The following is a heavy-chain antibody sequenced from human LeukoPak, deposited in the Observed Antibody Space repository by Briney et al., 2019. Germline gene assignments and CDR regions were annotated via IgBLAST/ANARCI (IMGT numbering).Heavy chain of an antibody. CDR3: ARDRITMVRGVILHAFDI. V-gene: IGHV3-66*01. CDR1: GFTVSSNY. J-gene: IGHJ3*02. CDR2: IYSGGST. D-gene: IGHD3-10*01. Sequence: GGTLRLSCAASGFTVSSNYMSWVRQAPGKGLEWVSVIYSGGSTYYADSVKGRFTISRDNSKNTLYLQMNSLRAEDTAVYYCARDRITMVRGVILHAFDIWGQGTMVTVSS.